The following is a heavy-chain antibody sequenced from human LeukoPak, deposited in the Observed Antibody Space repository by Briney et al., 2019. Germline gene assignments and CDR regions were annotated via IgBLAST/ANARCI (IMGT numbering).Heavy chain of an antibody. CDR2: ISGGGGTT. J-gene: IGHJ4*02. Sequence: GGSLRLSCAASGFTFSSYAMSWVRQAPGKGLEWVSAISGGGGTTYYADSVKGRFTISRDNSKNTLSLQMNGLRAEDTAVYYCAKSKTTSWSDFDYWGQGTLVTASS. D-gene: IGHD2-2*01. V-gene: IGHV3-23*01. CDR3: AKSKTTSWSDFDY. CDR1: GFTFSSYA.